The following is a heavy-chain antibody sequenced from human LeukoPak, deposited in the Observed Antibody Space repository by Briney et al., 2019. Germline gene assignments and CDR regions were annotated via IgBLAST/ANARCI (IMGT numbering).Heavy chain of an antibody. J-gene: IGHJ4*02. CDR3: ARGKVAGTRFDY. CDR2: IYYSGST. CDR1: GGSVSSGGYY. Sequence: TLSLTCTVSGGSVSSGGYYWSWIRHRPGEGLEWIGYIYYSGSTFYNPSLKSRLTISPDTSKNQFSLNLSSVTVADTAVYYCARGKVAGTRFDYWGQGSLVTVSS. D-gene: IGHD6-19*01. V-gene: IGHV4-31*03.